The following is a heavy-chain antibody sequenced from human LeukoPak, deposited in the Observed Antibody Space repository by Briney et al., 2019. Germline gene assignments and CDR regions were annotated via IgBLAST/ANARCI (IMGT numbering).Heavy chain of an antibody. J-gene: IGHJ6*02. CDR1: GFTFSSYA. CDR2: ISGSGGST. CDR3: AKDLKEDSSGWSYYYYYGMDV. V-gene: IGHV3-23*01. Sequence: PGGSLRLSCAASGFTFSSYAMSWVRQAPGKGLEWVSAISGSGGSTYYADSVKGRFTISRDNSKNTLYLQMNSLRAEDTAVYYCAKDLKEDSSGWSYYYYYGMDVWGQGTTVTVSS. D-gene: IGHD6-19*01.